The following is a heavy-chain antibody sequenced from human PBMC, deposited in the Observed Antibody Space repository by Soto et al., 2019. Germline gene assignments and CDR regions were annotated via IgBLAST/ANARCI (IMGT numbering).Heavy chain of an antibody. CDR3: AREDEKIYCSSTSCPQINWFDP. CDR1: GGSISSYY. Sequence: SETLSLTCTVSGGSISSYYWSWIRQPPGKGLEWIGYIYYSGSTNYNPSLKSRVTMSVDTSKNQFSLKLSSVTAADTAVYYCAREDEKIYCSSTSCPQINWFDPWGQGTLVTVSS. V-gene: IGHV4-59*12. D-gene: IGHD2-2*01. CDR2: IYYSGST. J-gene: IGHJ5*02.